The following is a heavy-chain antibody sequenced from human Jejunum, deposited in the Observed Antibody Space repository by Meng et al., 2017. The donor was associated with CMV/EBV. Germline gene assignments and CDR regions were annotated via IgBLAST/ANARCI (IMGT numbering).Heavy chain of an antibody. J-gene: IGHJ4*02. CDR2: IYYSWST. CDR3: ARYFGGYFDY. V-gene: IGHV4-30-4*01. CDR1: GDSIYSAGYY. Sequence: TCAVSGDSIYSAGYYWSGIRQPPGKGLEWIGHIYYSWSTHYNPSLTSRLNISVDTSKNQFSLKLTSVTAADTAVYYCARYFGGYFDYWGQGTLVTVSS. D-gene: IGHD3-10*01.